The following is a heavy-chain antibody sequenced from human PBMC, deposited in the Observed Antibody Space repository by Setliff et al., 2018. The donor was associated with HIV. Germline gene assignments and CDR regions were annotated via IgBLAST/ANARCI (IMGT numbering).Heavy chain of an antibody. Sequence: SETLSLTCTVSGGSISSGSYYWSWIRQPPGRGLEWNGSLYHRGSPSYSPSLRSRVTISADTSKNHLSLKLTSVTAADTAVHYCARQVGNKVLFDSWGQGTLVTVSS. J-gene: IGHJ4*02. CDR3: ARQVGNKVLFDS. CDR2: LYHRGSP. CDR1: GGSISSGSYY. V-gene: IGHV4-39*07. D-gene: IGHD7-27*01.